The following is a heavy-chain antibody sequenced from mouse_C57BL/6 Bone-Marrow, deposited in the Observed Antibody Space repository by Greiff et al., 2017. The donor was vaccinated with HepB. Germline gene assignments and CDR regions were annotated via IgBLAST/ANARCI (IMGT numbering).Heavy chain of an antibody. V-gene: IGHV1-42*01. J-gene: IGHJ3*01. D-gene: IGHD2-3*01. CDR2: INPSTGGT. CDR3: AREGGYSSWFAY. CDR1: GYSFTGYY. Sequence: VQLQQSGPELVKPGASVKISCKASGYSFTGYYMNWVKQSPEKSLEWIGEINPSTGGTTYNQKFKAKATLTVDKSSSTAYMQLKSLTSEDSAVYYCAREGGYSSWFAYWGQGTLVTVPA.